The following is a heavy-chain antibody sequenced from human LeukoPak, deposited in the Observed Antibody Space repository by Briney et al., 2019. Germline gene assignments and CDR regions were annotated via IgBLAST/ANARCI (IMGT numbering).Heavy chain of an antibody. CDR2: INPSSGGT. CDR3: ARGRASYGDYFWFDP. Sequence: GASVKVSCKASGGTFSSYAISWVRQAPGQGLEWMGWINPSSGGTNYPQKFQGRVTMTRDMSTSTVYMELSSLRSEDTAVYYCARGRASYGDYFWFDPWGQGTLVTVSS. CDR1: GGTFSSYA. J-gene: IGHJ5*02. D-gene: IGHD4-17*01. V-gene: IGHV1-2*02.